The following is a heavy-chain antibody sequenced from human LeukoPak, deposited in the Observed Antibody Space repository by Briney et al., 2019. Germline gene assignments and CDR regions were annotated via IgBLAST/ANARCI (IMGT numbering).Heavy chain of an antibody. CDR3: ARPNLGHDY. V-gene: IGHV3-11*01. J-gene: IGHJ4*02. Sequence: KPGGSLRLSCAASGFTFSDYYMSWIRQAPGAGLEWASYISNSGVNTYYADSVKGRFTISRDNARNSLFLLMDNLRAEDTAVYYCARPNLGHDYWGQGTLVTVSS. CDR1: GFTFSDYY. D-gene: IGHD3-16*01. CDR2: ISNSGVNT.